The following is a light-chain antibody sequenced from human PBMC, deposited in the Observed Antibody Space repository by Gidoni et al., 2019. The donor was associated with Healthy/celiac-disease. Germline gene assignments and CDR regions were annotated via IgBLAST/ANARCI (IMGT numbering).Light chain of an antibody. CDR1: QSCSSY. V-gene: IGKV3-15*01. J-gene: IGKJ4*01. Sequence: EIVMTQSPATLSVAPGERATLSCRASQSCSSYLAWYQQKPGQAPRRLIDGASSRASGIPARFIVIGSVTEFTLTISSLQSEDFAVYYCQQYNNWPFTFGGGTKVEIK. CDR3: QQYNNWPFT. CDR2: GAS.